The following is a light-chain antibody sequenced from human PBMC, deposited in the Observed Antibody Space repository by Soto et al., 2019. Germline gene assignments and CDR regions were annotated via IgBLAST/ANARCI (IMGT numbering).Light chain of an antibody. CDR2: GAS. V-gene: IGKV1-39*01. J-gene: IGKJ4*01. Sequence: DIQMTQSPSSLSASVGDRVTITCRASQSISSYLNWYQQKPGKAPKLLIYGASSLQSGVPSRFSGSGSGTDFTLTISSLQPEDSATYFCEQSYNTPVTFGGGTKVESK. CDR1: QSISSY. CDR3: EQSYNTPVT.